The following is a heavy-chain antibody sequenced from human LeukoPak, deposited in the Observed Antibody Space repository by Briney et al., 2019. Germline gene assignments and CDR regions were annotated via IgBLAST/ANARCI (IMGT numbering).Heavy chain of an antibody. CDR1: GGTFISYA. D-gene: IGHD1-26*01. Sequence: SVKVSCKASGGTFISYAISWVRQAPGQGLEWMGRIIPILGIANYAQKFQGRVTITADKSTSTAYMELSSLRSEDTAVYYCASRGEWELPGPSGYDAFDIWGQGTMVTVSS. V-gene: IGHV1-69*04. J-gene: IGHJ3*02. CDR2: IIPILGIA. CDR3: ASRGEWELPGPSGYDAFDI.